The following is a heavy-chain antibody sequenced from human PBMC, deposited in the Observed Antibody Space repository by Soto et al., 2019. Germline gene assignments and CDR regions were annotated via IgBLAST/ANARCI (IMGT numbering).Heavy chain of an antibody. CDR1: GFTFSDYY. CDR3: ARNSGYYDSSGYYLPY. J-gene: IGHJ4*02. CDR2: ISISGSTI. D-gene: IGHD3-22*01. Sequence: PGGSLRLSCAASGFTFSDYYMSWIRQAPGKGLEWVSYISISGSTIYYADSVKGRFTISGDNAKNSLYLLMNSLGAEETVVYCCARNSGYYDSSGYYLPYWGQGTLVTVSS. V-gene: IGHV3-11*01.